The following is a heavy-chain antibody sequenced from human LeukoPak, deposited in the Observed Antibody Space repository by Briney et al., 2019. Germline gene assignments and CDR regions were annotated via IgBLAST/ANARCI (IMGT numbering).Heavy chain of an antibody. CDR3: AKGCSSSSCYKGWFDP. V-gene: IGHV3-30*04. D-gene: IGHD2-2*02. CDR2: ISYDGSNK. Sequence: KGLEWVAVISYDGSNKYYADSVKGRFTISRDNSKNTLYLQVNSLRAEDTAVYYCAKGCSSSSCYKGWFDPWGQGTLVTVSS. J-gene: IGHJ5*02.